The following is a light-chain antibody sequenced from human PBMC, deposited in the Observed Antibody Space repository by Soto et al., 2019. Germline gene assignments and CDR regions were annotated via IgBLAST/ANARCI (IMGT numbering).Light chain of an antibody. V-gene: IGKV3-11*01. Sequence: EIVLTQSPATLSLSPGARATLSCRASQSVSRYLAWYQQKTGQAPRLLIYDASNRATGIPARFSGSGSGTDFTLTISSLQHEDFAVYYCQQRSNWPITFGQGTRLEIK. J-gene: IGKJ5*01. CDR3: QQRSNWPIT. CDR2: DAS. CDR1: QSVSRY.